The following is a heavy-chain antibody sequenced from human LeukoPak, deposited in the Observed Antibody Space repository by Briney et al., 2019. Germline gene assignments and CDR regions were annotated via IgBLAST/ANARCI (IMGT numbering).Heavy chain of an antibody. CDR3: TTDLRLGESDFDY. Sequence: GGSLRLSCAASGFTFSSYSMNWVRQAPGKGLEWVSSISSSSSYIYYADSVKGRFTTSRDNAKNSLYLQMNSLKTEDTAVYYCTTDLRLGESDFDYWGQGTLVTVSS. J-gene: IGHJ4*02. CDR1: GFTFSSYS. D-gene: IGHD3-16*01. CDR2: ISSSSSYI. V-gene: IGHV3-21*03.